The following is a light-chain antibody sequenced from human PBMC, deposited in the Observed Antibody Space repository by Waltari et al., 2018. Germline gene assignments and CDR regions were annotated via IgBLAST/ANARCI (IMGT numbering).Light chain of an antibody. V-gene: IGLV1-51*01. CDR3: GTWDSSLSPGGV. Sequence: QSVLTQPPSVSAAPGQKVTISCSGSSSTIGTNYVSWYQQLPGTAPKLLIYDNNKRPSGIPDRFSGSKSGTSATLGITGLQTGDEADYYCGTWDSSLSPGGVFGGGTKLTVL. CDR1: SSTIGTNY. J-gene: IGLJ3*02. CDR2: DNN.